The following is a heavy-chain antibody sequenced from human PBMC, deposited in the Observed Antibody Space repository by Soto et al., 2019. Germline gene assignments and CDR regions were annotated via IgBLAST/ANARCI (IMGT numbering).Heavy chain of an antibody. CDR3: ARDLYDSSGYYSGFDY. Sequence: SVKVSCKASGGTFSSYSMSWVRQAPGQGLEWMGWIIPIFGTANYAQKFQGRVTITADKSTSTAYMELSSLRSEDTAVYYCARDLYDSSGYYSGFDYWGQGTLVTVSS. J-gene: IGHJ4*02. CDR1: GGTFSSYS. D-gene: IGHD3-22*01. CDR2: IIPIFGTA. V-gene: IGHV1-69*06.